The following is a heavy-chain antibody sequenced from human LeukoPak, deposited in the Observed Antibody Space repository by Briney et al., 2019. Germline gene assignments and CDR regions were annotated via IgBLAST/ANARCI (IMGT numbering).Heavy chain of an antibody. J-gene: IGHJ4*02. CDR1: GYSFTSYW. CDR3: ARHLGYCSSTSCYEGGYDY. V-gene: IGHV5-10-1*01. CDR2: IDPSDSYN. D-gene: IGHD2-2*01. Sequence: GESLRISCKGSGYSFTSYWISWVRQMPGKGPEWMGRIDPSDSYNNYSPSFQGHVTISADKSISTAYLQWSSLKASDTAMYYCARHLGYCSSTSCYEGGYDYWGQGTLVTVSS.